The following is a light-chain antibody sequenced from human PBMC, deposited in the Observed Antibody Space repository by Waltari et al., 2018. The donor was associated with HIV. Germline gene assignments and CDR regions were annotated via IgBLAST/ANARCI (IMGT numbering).Light chain of an antibody. J-gene: IGKJ1*01. CDR3: QQYGSSSPT. CDR2: GAS. CDR1: QSVSSTY. Sequence: EIVLTQSPGTLPLSPGESATLYCRASQSVSSTYLAWYQQKPGQAPRLLIYGASSRATGIPDRFSGSGSGTDFTLTISRLEPEDFAVYSCQQYGSSSPTFGQGTKVEIK. V-gene: IGKV3-20*01.